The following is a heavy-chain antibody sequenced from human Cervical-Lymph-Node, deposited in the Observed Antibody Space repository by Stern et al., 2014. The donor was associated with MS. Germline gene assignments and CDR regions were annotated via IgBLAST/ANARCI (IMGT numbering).Heavy chain of an antibody. J-gene: IGHJ4*02. D-gene: IGHD3-3*01. CDR1: GYPFTSNN. CDR2: INTNNGVP. V-gene: IGHV7-4-1*02. Sequence: QMQLVQSGSELRKPGASVKVSCKASGYPFTSNNINWLRQAPGQGLEWLGCINTNNGVPTYAQGFIGRFVFSVDTSVSTAYLQISSPKPEDTAIYYCARDDDSYHFDFWGQGTLVTVSS. CDR3: ARDDDSYHFDF.